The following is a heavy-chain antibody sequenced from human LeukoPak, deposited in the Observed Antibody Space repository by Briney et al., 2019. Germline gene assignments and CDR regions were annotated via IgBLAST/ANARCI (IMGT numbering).Heavy chain of an antibody. CDR1: RFTFSTYS. CDR2: IGGSSSSI. Sequence: GGSLRLSCAASRFTFSTYSMNWVRQAPGKGLEWVSSIGGSSSSIYYADSVKGRFTISRDNAKNSLYLQMNSLRAEDTAVYFCAREDREAFDYWGQGTLVTVSS. CDR3: AREDREAFDY. J-gene: IGHJ4*02. V-gene: IGHV3-21*01. D-gene: IGHD2-15*01.